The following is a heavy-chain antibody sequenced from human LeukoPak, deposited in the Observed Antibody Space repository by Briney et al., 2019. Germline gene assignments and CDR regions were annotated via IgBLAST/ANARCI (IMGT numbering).Heavy chain of an antibody. CDR2: ISYDGITQ. D-gene: IGHD3-22*01. CDR1: GFSFSSFG. Sequence: GRSLRLSCAASGFSFSSFGMHWVRQAPGKGLEWVAAISYDGITQEYADSAKGRFSISRGNVKNTLYLQMNSLRPEDTAVYYCARGALYYYDSSGYYNAEYFQHWGQGTLVTVSS. J-gene: IGHJ1*01. V-gene: IGHV3-30*03. CDR3: ARGALYYYDSSGYYNAEYFQH.